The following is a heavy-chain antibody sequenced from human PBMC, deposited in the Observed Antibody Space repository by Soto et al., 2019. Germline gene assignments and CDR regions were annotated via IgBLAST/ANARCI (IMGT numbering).Heavy chain of an antibody. Sequence: EVQLLEFGGGLVQPGGSLRLSCAASGFTFSGYAMNWVRQAPGKGLEWVSTISGSGSNTYYADSVKGRFTISRDNSRNTLYLQMNSLSPEDTAVYYCALPPKGYFWYCDVWGSGTLVTVSS. CDR1: GFTFSGYA. J-gene: IGHJ2*01. CDR3: ALPPKGYFWYCDV. V-gene: IGHV3-23*01. D-gene: IGHD5-18*01. CDR2: ISGSGSNT.